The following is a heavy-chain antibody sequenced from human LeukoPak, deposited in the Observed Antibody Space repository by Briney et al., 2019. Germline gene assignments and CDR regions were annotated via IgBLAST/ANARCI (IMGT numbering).Heavy chain of an antibody. J-gene: IGHJ6*02. CDR1: GFTVSSNY. D-gene: IGHD2-15*01. CDR2: IYSGGST. CDR3: ARGPVAPYYGLDV. Sequence: GGSLRLSCAASGFTVSSNYMSWVRQPSGKGLEWVSVIYSGGSTYYAKSVKGRFTISRDNSENTLYLQMNSLRVEDTAVYYCARGPVAPYYGLDVWGQGTTVTVSS. V-gene: IGHV3-53*01.